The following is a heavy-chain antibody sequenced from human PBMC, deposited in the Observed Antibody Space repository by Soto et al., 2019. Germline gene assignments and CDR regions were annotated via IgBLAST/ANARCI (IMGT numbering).Heavy chain of an antibody. Sequence: SETLSLTCAVYGGSFSGYYWSWIRQPPGKGLEWIGELNHSGSTNYNPSLKSRVTISVDTSKNQFSLKLSSVTAADTAVYYCARGGRAWGYCSSTSCRSAHNWFDPWGQGTLVTVSS. CDR3: ARGGRAWGYCSSTSCRSAHNWFDP. J-gene: IGHJ5*02. CDR2: LNHSGST. D-gene: IGHD2-2*01. CDR1: GGSFSGYY. V-gene: IGHV4-34*01.